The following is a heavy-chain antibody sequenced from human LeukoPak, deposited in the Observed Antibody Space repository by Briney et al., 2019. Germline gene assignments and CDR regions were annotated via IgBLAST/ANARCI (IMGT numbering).Heavy chain of an antibody. CDR3: ARGCQRWLQELDY. V-gene: IGHV4-34*01. CDR2: INHSGST. J-gene: IGHJ4*02. Sequence: PSETLSLTCAVYGGSFSGYYWSWIRQPPGKGLEWIGEINHSGSTNYNPPLKSRVTISVDTSKNQFSLKLSSVTAADTAVYYCARGCQRWLQELDYWGQGTLVTVSS. D-gene: IGHD5-24*01. CDR1: GGSFSGYY.